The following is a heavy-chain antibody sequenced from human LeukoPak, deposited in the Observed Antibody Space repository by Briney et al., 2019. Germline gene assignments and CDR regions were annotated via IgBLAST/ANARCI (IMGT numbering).Heavy chain of an antibody. J-gene: IGHJ5*02. V-gene: IGHV1-2*02. D-gene: IGHD2-15*01. CDR1: GYTFTGYY. Sequence: ASVKVSCKASGYTFTGYYMHWVRQAPGQGLEWMGWISPNSGGTNYAQQFQGRVTMTRDTALSPAYMELSRLNSDDKAVYYWSRGQRYCSGGSCYPDWFDPWGQGTLVTVSS. CDR3: SRGQRYCSGGSCYPDWFDP. CDR2: ISPNSGGT.